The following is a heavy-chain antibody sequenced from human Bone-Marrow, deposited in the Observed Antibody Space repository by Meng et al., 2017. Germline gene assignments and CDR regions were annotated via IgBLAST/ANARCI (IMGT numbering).Heavy chain of an antibody. D-gene: IGHD1-14*01. J-gene: IGHJ5*02. V-gene: IGHV3-49*03. Sequence: GESLKISCSASGFTFGDYAISWFRQAPGKGPDWVGFIRSKAYGGTTEYAASVKGRFTISRDDSKSIAYLQMNSLKTEDTAVYYCTREFWPEMDWFDPWGQGTLVTVSS. CDR2: IRSKAYGGTT. CDR1: GFTFGDYA. CDR3: TREFWPEMDWFDP.